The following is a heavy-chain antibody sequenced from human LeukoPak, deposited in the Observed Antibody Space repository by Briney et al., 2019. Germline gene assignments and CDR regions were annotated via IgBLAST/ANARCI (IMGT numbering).Heavy chain of an antibody. CDR1: GFTFDDYA. CDR2: ISWNSGSI. CDR3: AKERSGDPLWFDP. Sequence: GGSLRLSCAASGFTFDDYAMHWVRQAPGKDLEWVSGISWNSGSIGYADSVKGRFSISRDNSKNTLYLKMNSLRAEDTAVYYCAKERSGDPLWFDPWGQGTLVTVSS. J-gene: IGHJ5*02. V-gene: IGHV3-9*01. D-gene: IGHD3-10*01.